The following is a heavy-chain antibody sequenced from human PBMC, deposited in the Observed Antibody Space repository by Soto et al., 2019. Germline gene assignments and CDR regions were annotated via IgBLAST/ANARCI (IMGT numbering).Heavy chain of an antibody. J-gene: IGHJ6*02. CDR3: ARVRAELGYCSGGSCLPYYYGMDV. CDR2: INSYNGNT. V-gene: IGHV1-18*01. CDR1: GYTFTSYG. D-gene: IGHD2-15*01. Sequence: ASVKVSCKASGYTFTSYGISWVRQAPGQGLEWMGWINSYNGNTNYAQKLQGRVTMTTDTSTSTAYMELRSLRSDDTAVYYCARVRAELGYCSGGSCLPYYYGMDVWGQGTTVTVSS.